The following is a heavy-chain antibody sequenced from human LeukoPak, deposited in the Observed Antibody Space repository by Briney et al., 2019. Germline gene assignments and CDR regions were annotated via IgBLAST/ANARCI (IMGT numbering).Heavy chain of an antibody. V-gene: IGHV4-59*01. Sequence: SETLSLTCAVSGGSISSYYWSWIRQPPGKGPEWMGYIYYTGSTDYNPSLRSRVAISVDTSKNQFSLKLSSVTAADTAVYYCARGSKAAPGTFDYWGQGTLVTVSS. J-gene: IGHJ4*02. CDR1: GGSISSYY. CDR3: ARGSKAAPGTFDY. D-gene: IGHD6-13*01. CDR2: IYYTGST.